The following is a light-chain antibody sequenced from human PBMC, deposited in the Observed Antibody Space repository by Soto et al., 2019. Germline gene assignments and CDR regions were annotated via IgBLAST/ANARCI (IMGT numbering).Light chain of an antibody. CDR1: QSISSW. J-gene: IGKJ1*01. Sequence: DIQMTQSPSTLSASVGDRVTITCRASQSISSWLAWYQQKPGKAPKLLIYMAYSLESGVPSRFSGSGSGTEFTLTISSLQPDDFATYCCQQYNSYPWTFGQGTTVEIK. CDR3: QQYNSYPWT. V-gene: IGKV1-5*03. CDR2: MAY.